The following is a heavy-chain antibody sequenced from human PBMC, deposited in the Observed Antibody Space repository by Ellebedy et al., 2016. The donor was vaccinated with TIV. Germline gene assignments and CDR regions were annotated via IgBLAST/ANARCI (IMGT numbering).Heavy chain of an antibody. J-gene: IGHJ4*02. D-gene: IGHD4-17*01. CDR2: MNANDGDT. CDR1: GYTFTSYY. CDR3: ARAAAMTKVSSPSAY. V-gene: IGHV1-46*01. Sequence: AASVKVSCKASGYTFTSYYIHWMRQAPGQGLEWMGIMNANDGDTTYAQKFQGRVTMIRDTSTPTVYMELTSLRFEDTAVYYCARAAAMTKVSSPSAYWGQGTLVTVSS.